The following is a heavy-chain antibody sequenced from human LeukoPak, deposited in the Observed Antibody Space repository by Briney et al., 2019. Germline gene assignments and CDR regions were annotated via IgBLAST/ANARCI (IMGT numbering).Heavy chain of an antibody. CDR1: GFIFDTYA. D-gene: IGHD4-23*01. CDR2: ISGSGGNS. CDR3: AKERQGGNSYGDEAFYFDY. Sequence: GGSLRLACTASGFIFDTYAMNWVRQVPGKGLEWVSGISGSGGNSYYADSVKGRFTISRDNSKNTLYLQMHSLRAEDTAIYYCAKERQGGNSYGDEAFYFDYWGQGTLVTVSS. V-gene: IGHV3-23*01. J-gene: IGHJ4*02.